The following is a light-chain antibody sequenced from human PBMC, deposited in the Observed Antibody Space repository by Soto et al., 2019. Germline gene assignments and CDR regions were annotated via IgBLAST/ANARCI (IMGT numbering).Light chain of an antibody. CDR1: HGVGDD. CDR2: AAS. V-gene: IGKV1-17*01. Sequence: DVQMTQSPSSLSASVGDRVTITCRASHGVGDDLGWYQQKPGQAPKRLIYAASSLQSGVPSRFSGSGSGTEFTLTISSLQPEDFATYYCLQHNSYPWTFGQGTKVDIK. J-gene: IGKJ1*01. CDR3: LQHNSYPWT.